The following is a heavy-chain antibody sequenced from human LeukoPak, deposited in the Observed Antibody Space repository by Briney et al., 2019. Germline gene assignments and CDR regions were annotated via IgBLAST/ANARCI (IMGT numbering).Heavy chain of an antibody. Sequence: PSETLSLTCTVSGGSISGYNWNWIRQPAGKGLEWIGRTSTGGNTAYNPSLKSRITLSLDTTKNQLPLNLTSVTAADTAMYYCARSLVGSTYFDYWGQGTLVTVSS. CDR3: ARSLVGSTYFDY. D-gene: IGHD2-2*01. J-gene: IGHJ4*02. CDR1: GGSISGYN. V-gene: IGHV4-4*07. CDR2: TSTGGNT.